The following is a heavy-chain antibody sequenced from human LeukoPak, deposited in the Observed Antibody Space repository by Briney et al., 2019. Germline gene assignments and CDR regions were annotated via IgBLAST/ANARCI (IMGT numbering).Heavy chain of an antibody. J-gene: IGHJ4*02. D-gene: IGHD3-22*01. Sequence: ASVKVSCKASGYTFTSYDINWVRQATGQGLEWMGRMNPNSGNTGYAQKFQGRVTMTRNTSISTAYMELSSLRSEDTAVYYCARGQYYYDSSGYFRGFDYWGQGTLVTVSS. V-gene: IGHV1-8*01. CDR1: GYTFTSYD. CDR2: MNPNSGNT. CDR3: ARGQYYYDSSGYFRGFDY.